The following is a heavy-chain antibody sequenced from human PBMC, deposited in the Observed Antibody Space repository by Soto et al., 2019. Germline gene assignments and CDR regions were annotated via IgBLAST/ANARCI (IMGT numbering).Heavy chain of an antibody. V-gene: IGHV4-34*01. CDR2: INHSGST. CDR1: GGSFSGYY. CDR3: ARIRSGWYRGPDDY. D-gene: IGHD6-19*01. J-gene: IGHJ4*02. Sequence: PSETLSLTCAVYGGSFSGYYWSWIRQPPGKGLEWIGEINHSGSTNYNPSLKSRVTIPVDTSKNQFSLKLSSVTAADTAVYYCARIRSGWYRGPDDYWGQGTLVTVSS.